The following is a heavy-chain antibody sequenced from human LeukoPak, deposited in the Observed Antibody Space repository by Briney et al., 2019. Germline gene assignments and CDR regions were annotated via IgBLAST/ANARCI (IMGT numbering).Heavy chain of an antibody. D-gene: IGHD1-26*01. V-gene: IGHV3-20*04. CDR1: GFTFDDYG. CDR3: ARDGIVGARRDQAFDI. Sequence: GGSLRLSCAASGFTFDDYGMSWVRQAPGKGLEWVSGINWNGASIYYADSVKGRFTTSRDNGKNSLFLQMNSLRAEDTAFYYCARDGIVGARRDQAFDIWGQGTLVTVSS. J-gene: IGHJ3*02. CDR2: INWNGASI.